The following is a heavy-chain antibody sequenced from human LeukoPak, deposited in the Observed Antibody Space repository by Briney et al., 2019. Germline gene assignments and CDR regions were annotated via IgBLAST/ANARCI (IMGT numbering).Heavy chain of an antibody. Sequence: GGSLRLSCAASGFTFSSYAMSWVRQAPGKGLEWVSAISGSGGSTYYADSVKGRFTISRDNSKDTLYLQMNSLRAEDTAVYYCAKLRFIVVVVAATDYWGQGTLVTGSS. CDR3: AKLRFIVVVVAATDY. CDR2: ISGSGGST. J-gene: IGHJ4*02. CDR1: GFTFSSYA. D-gene: IGHD2-15*01. V-gene: IGHV3-23*01.